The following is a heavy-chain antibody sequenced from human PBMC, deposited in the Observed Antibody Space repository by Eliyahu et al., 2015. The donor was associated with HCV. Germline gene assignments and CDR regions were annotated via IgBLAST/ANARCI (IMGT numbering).Heavy chain of an antibody. CDR1: GXTFGXYA. D-gene: IGHD3-9*01. CDR3: TRAGILTGYSQPLFDY. Sequence: EVQLVESGGGLVXPGRSLRLSCTAXGXTFGXYAMSWVRQAPGKGLEWVGFIRSKAYGGTTXYXASVKGRXTISRDXSKSIAYLQMNSLXTEDTAVYYCTRAGILTGYSQPLFDYWGQGTLVTVSS. CDR2: IRSKAYGGTT. J-gene: IGHJ4*02. V-gene: IGHV3-49*04.